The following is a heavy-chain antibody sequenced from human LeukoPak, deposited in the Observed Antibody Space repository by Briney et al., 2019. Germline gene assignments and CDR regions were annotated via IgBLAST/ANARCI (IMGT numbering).Heavy chain of an antibody. CDR1: GFTFSNAW. CDR2: ISYDGSNK. D-gene: IGHD1-26*01. CDR3: ARQGSELGLRRDDYYYYGMDV. J-gene: IGHJ6*02. Sequence: PGGSLRLSCAASGFTFSNAWMSWVRQAPGKGLEWVAVISYDGSNKYYADSVKGRFTISRDNSKNTLYLQMNSLRAEDTAVYYCARQGSELGLRRDDYYYYGMDVWGQGTTVTVSS. V-gene: IGHV3-30-3*01.